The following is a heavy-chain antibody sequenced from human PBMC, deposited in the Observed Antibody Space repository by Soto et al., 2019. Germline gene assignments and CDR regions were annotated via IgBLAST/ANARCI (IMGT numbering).Heavy chain of an antibody. D-gene: IGHD3-9*01. CDR2: IGGSGAST. CDR3: AKDFRLRYFDWLSPYFDY. J-gene: IGHJ4*02. Sequence: GGSLSLSCAASGFMFSTTDMSWVRQAPGKGLEWVTAIGGSGASTYYADSVKGRFTISRDNSKNTLYLQMSSPRAEDTAVYYCAKDFRLRYFDWLSPYFDYWGQGTLVTVSS. V-gene: IGHV3-23*01. CDR1: GFMFSTTD.